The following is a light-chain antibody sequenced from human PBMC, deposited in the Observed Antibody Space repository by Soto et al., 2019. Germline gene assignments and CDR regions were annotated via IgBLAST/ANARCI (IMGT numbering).Light chain of an antibody. Sequence: DIQMTQSPSTLSASVGDRVVITCRASQSISSWLAWYQQKPGKAPKLLIYKASSLESGVPSRFSGSGSGTEFTLNISRLQPDDFATYYCQQYNSYRTFGQGTKVDIX. CDR2: KAS. J-gene: IGKJ1*01. CDR3: QQYNSYRT. CDR1: QSISSW. V-gene: IGKV1-5*03.